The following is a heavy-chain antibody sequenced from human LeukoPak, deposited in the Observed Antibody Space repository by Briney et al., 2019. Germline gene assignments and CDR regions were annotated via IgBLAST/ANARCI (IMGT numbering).Heavy chain of an antibody. CDR1: GFTFSSSA. J-gene: IGHJ4*02. Sequence: GGSLRLSCAASGFTFSSSAMSWVRQAPGKGLEWVPAISNNGGYTYYADSVQGRFTISRDNSKSTLCLRMNSLRAEDTAVYYCAKQLGYCSDGSCYFPYWGQGTLVTVSS. CDR2: ISNNGGYT. V-gene: IGHV3-23*01. CDR3: AKQLGYCSDGSCYFPY. D-gene: IGHD2-15*01.